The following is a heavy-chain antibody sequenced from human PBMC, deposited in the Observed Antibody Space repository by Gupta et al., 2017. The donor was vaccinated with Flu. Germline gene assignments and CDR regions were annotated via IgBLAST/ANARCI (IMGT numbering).Heavy chain of an antibody. J-gene: IGHJ4*02. V-gene: IGHV3-48*03. Sequence: VQLVESGGGLVQPGGSLRLSCAASGFTFSSYEMNWVRQAPGKGLEWVSYISSSGSTIYYADSVQCRFTISRDNYKNAVYLQMKCMCAEDTAVYDFAADGGNYEVGGIDYWGQGTLVTVSS. D-gene: IGHD1-26*01. CDR1: GFTFSSYE. CDR3: AADGGNYEVGGIDY. CDR2: ISSSGSTI.